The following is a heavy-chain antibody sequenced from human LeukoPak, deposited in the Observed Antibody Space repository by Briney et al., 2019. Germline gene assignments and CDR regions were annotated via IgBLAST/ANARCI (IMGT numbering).Heavy chain of an antibody. V-gene: IGHV1-8*01. J-gene: IGHJ4*02. CDR3: ASHTYYYSSGSFAY. Sequence: ASVKVSCKASGYTFTSYDINWVRQATGQGPEWMGWMNPSSANTGYAQRFQGRVTMTRDNFINTAYLELSSLRSEDTAVYYCASHTYYYSSGSFAYWGQGTLVTVSS. CDR2: MNPSSANT. CDR1: GYTFTSYD. D-gene: IGHD3-10*01.